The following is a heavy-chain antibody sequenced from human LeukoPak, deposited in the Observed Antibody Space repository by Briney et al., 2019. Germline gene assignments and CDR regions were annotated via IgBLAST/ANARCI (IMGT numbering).Heavy chain of an antibody. CDR1: GFTFSSYS. Sequence: GGSLRLSCAASGFTFSSYSMNWVRQAPGKGLEWVSSISSSSSYIYYADSVKGRFTISRDNAKNSLYLQVNSLRAEDTAVYYCARYIIAAAGTSGFDYWGQGTLVTVSS. D-gene: IGHD6-13*01. CDR2: ISSSSSYI. CDR3: ARYIIAAAGTSGFDY. J-gene: IGHJ4*02. V-gene: IGHV3-21*01.